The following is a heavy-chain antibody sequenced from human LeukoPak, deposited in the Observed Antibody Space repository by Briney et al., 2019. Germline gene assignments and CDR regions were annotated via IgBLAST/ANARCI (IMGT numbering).Heavy chain of an antibody. CDR3: ARTWIQLWSPFDY. D-gene: IGHD5-18*01. V-gene: IGHV3-7*01. Sequence: HTGGSLRLSCAASGFTFSSYWMSWVRQAPGKGLEWVANIEQDGSEKYYVDSVKGRFTISRDNAKNSLYLQMNSLRAEDTAVYYCARTWIQLWSPFDYWGQGTLVTVSS. CDR1: GFTFSSYW. CDR2: IEQDGSEK. J-gene: IGHJ4*02.